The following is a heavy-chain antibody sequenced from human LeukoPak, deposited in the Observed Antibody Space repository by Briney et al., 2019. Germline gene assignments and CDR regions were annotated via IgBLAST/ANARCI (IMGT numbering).Heavy chain of an antibody. J-gene: IGHJ4*02. Sequence: SVKVSCKASGGTFSSYAISWVRQAPGQGLEWMGGIIPIFGTANYAQKFQGRVTITADKSTSTAYMELSSLRSEDTAVYYCARGGPKLRFLEWLLWGGYFDYWGQGTLVTVSS. CDR1: GGTFSSYA. CDR2: IIPIFGTA. V-gene: IGHV1-69*06. D-gene: IGHD3-3*01. CDR3: ARGGPKLRFLEWLLWGGYFDY.